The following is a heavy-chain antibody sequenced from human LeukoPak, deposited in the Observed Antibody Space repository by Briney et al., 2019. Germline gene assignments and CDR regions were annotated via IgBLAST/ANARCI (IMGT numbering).Heavy chain of an antibody. CDR1: GFTFSSYE. V-gene: IGHV3-48*03. CDR2: ISSSGSTI. Sequence: GGSLRLSCAASGFTFSSYEMKWVRQAPGKGLEWVSYISSSGSTIYYADSVKGRFTISRDNAKNSLYLQMNSLRAEDTAVYYCARDRVDAFDIWGQGTMVTVSS. J-gene: IGHJ3*02. CDR3: ARDRVDAFDI. D-gene: IGHD2-2*01.